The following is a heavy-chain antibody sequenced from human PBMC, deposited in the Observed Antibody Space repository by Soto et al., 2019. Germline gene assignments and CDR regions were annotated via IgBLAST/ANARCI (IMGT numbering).Heavy chain of an antibody. CDR3: ARALPFDYGDYNWFDP. CDR2: IYYSGST. J-gene: IGHJ5*02. CDR1: GGSISSGDYY. Sequence: QVQLQESGPGLVKPSQTLSLTCTVSGGSISSGDYYWSWIRQPPGKGLEWIGYIYYSGSTYYNPSLQSRVTISVDTSKNQFSLKLSSVTAADTAVYYCARALPFDYGDYNWFDPWGQGTLVTVSS. V-gene: IGHV4-30-4*01. D-gene: IGHD4-17*01.